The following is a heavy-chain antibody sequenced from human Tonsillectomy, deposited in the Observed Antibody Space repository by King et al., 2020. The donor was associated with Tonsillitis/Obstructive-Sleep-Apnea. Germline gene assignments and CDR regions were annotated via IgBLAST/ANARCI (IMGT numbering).Heavy chain of an antibody. D-gene: IGHD3-16*01. CDR1: GFTFEDYA. CDR2: ISWNRGTI. CDR3: AKDTGCFLTPYMDV. Sequence: VQLVESGGGLVQPGRSLRLSCAASGFTFEDYAMHWVRHAPGKGLEWVSGISWNRGTIGYADSVKGRFTICRDNAKNSLYLQMNSLRAEDTALYYCAKDTGCFLTPYMDVWGKGTTVTVSS. J-gene: IGHJ6*04. V-gene: IGHV3-9*01.